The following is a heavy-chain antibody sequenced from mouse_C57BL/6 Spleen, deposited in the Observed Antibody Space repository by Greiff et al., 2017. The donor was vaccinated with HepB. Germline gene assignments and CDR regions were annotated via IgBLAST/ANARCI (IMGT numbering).Heavy chain of an antibody. J-gene: IGHJ2*01. Sequence: VQLQQSGPELVKPGASVKISCKASGYTFTDYYMNWVKQSHGKSLEWIGDINPNNGGTSYNQKFKGKATLTVDKSSSTAYMELRSLTSEDSAVYYCARTGRVVRDYFDYWGQGTTLTVSS. V-gene: IGHV1-26*01. D-gene: IGHD4-1*01. CDR1: GYTFTDYY. CDR2: INPNNGGT. CDR3: ARTGRVVRDYFDY.